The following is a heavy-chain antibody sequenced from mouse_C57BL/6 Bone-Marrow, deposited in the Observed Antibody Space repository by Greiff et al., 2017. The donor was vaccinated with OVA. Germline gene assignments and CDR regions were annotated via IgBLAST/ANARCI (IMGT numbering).Heavy chain of an antibody. CDR3: ARREDMDY. Sequence: VQLVESGGGLVQPGGSLKLSCAASGFTFSDFYMYWIRQTPEKRLEWVAYISNGGGSTYYPDTMKGGITFSRDNTKNTLNLQLSRLKSEYTAMYYCARREDMDYWGQGTAVTVSS. CDR2: ISNGGGST. J-gene: IGHJ4*01. V-gene: IGHV5-12*01. CDR1: GFTFSDFY.